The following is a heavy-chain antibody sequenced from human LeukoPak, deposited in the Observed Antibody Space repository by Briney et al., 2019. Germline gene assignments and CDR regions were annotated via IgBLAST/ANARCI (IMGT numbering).Heavy chain of an antibody. J-gene: IGHJ4*02. Sequence: ASVKVSCKASGYTFTSYDINWVRQATGQGLEWMGWMNPNSGNTGYAQKFQGRITMTRDTSTTTAYMELSSLISEDTAVYYCARDDDVWFGELRRRSSGFWDQGTLVTVSS. V-gene: IGHV1-8*01. D-gene: IGHD3-10*01. CDR3: ARDDDVWFGELRRRSSGF. CDR2: MNPNSGNT. CDR1: GYTFTSYD.